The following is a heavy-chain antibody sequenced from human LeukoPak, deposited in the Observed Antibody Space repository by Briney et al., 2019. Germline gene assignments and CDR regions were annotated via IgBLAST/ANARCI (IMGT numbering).Heavy chain of an antibody. D-gene: IGHD3-10*01. CDR3: AGGALGFGGFPLSY. CDR2: ISSSSSYI. Sequence: GGSLRLSCAASGFTFSSYSMNWVRQAPGKGLEWVSSISSSSSYIYYADSVKGRFTISRDNAKNSLYLQMNSLRAEDTAVYYGAGGALGFGGFPLSYGGQGTLVTVS. V-gene: IGHV3-21*01. CDR1: GFTFSSYS. J-gene: IGHJ4*02.